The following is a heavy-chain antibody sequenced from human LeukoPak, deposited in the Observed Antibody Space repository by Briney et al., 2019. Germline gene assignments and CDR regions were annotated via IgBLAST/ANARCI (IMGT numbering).Heavy chain of an antibody. CDR3: VRDLGGRSGH. CDR1: GFTFSSYG. Sequence: GGSLRLSCAASGFTFSSYGMHWVRQAPGKGLLWVSRINSDGSSTSYADSVKGRSTIFRDNAKNTLYLQMNSLRAEDTAVYYCVRDLGGRSGHWGQGTLVTVSS. CDR2: INSDGSST. D-gene: IGHD1-26*01. V-gene: IGHV3-74*01. J-gene: IGHJ4*02.